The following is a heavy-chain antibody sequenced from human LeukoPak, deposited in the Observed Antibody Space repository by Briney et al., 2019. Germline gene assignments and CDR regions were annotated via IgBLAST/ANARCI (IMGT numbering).Heavy chain of an antibody. J-gene: IGHJ4*02. D-gene: IGHD6-13*01. V-gene: IGHV4-59*11. CDR3: ARAIAAAGFFDH. CDR2: IYYSGST. CDR1: GGSISSHY. Sequence: SETLSLTCTVSGGSISSHYWSWIRQPPGKGLEWIGYIYYSGSTNYNPSPRSRVTISGDTSKNQFSLKLRSVTAADTAVYYCARAIAAAGFFDHWGQGTLVTVSS.